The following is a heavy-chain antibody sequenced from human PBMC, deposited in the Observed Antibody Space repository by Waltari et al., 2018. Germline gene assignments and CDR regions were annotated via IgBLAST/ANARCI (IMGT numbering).Heavy chain of an antibody. CDR2: INSDGSTT. Sequence: EVQLVESGGGLVQPAGSLRLSCAASGFILRSYWLHWVRQAPGKGLVWVSRINSDGSTTSYADSVKGRFTISRDNAKNTLYLQMNSLGAEDTAVYYCARSNGYGFDYWGQGTLVTVSS. J-gene: IGHJ4*02. CDR3: ARSNGYGFDY. CDR1: GFILRSYW. V-gene: IGHV3-74*01. D-gene: IGHD5-12*01.